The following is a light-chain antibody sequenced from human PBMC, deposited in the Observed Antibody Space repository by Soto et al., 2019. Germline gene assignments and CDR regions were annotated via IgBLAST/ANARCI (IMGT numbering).Light chain of an antibody. CDR1: QIVSNNY. CDR3: QQYGTSPFT. CDR2: GAS. Sequence: EIVLTQSPGTLSLSPGERATLSCRASQIVSNNYLAWYQQKPGQAPRLLIYGASIRATGIPDRFTGTGSGTDFTLTISRLEPEDFAVYYCQQYGTSPFTFGPGTKVDIK. J-gene: IGKJ3*01. V-gene: IGKV3-20*01.